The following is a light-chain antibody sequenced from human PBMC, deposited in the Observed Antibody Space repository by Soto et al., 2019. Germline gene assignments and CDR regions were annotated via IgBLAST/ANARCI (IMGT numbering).Light chain of an antibody. J-gene: IGLJ1*01. V-gene: IGLV3-1*01. CDR3: QAWDSSTEV. CDR1: KLGDKY. CDR2: QDS. Sequence: SYELTQPPSVSVSPGQTASITCSGAKLGDKYACWYQQKPGQSPVLVIYQDSKRPSGIPERFSGSNSGNTATLTISGTQAMDEADCYCQAWDSSTEVFGTGTKLTVL.